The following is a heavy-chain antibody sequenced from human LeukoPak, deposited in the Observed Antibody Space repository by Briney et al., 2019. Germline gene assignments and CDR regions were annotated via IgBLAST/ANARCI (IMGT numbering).Heavy chain of an antibody. CDR3: ARAFTMVRGLSLFYFDY. V-gene: IGHV1-8*01. J-gene: IGHJ4*02. CDR1: GYTFTSYD. D-gene: IGHD3-10*01. Sequence: GASVKVSCKASGYTFTSYDINWVRQATGQGLEWMGWMNPNSGNTNYAQKFQGRVTMTRNTSISTVYMELSSLRSDDTAVYYCARAFTMVRGLSLFYFDYWGQGTLVTVSS. CDR2: MNPNSGNT.